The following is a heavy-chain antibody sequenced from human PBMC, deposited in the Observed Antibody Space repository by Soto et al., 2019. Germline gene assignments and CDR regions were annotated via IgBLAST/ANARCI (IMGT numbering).Heavy chain of an antibody. CDR3: ARDPATYDPPRGYFDY. D-gene: IGHD3-3*01. CDR1: GFTFSSYG. V-gene: IGHV3-33*01. CDR2: IWYDGSNK. Sequence: SLRLSCAASGFTFSSYGMHWVRQAPGKGLEWVAVIWYDGSNKYYADSVKGRFTISRDNSKNTLYLQMNSLRAEDTAVYYCARDPATYDPPRGYFDYWGQGTLVTVSS. J-gene: IGHJ4*02.